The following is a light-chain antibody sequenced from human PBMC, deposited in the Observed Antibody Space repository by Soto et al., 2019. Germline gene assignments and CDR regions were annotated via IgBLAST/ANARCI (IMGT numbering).Light chain of an antibody. Sequence: EIVMTQSPATLSVSPGERATLSCRASQSVSSNLAWYQQKPGQAPRLLIYGASTRATGIPARFSGSGSETEFTLTISSLQSEDFAVYYCQQYNNWLPTFGQGTKVEIK. CDR3: QQYNNWLPT. CDR1: QSVSSN. CDR2: GAS. V-gene: IGKV3-15*01. J-gene: IGKJ1*01.